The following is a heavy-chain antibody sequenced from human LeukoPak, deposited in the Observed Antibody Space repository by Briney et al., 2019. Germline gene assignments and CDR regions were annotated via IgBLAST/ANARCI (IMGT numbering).Heavy chain of an antibody. CDR3: ARVDWSGYGYYYGMDV. Sequence: SETLSLTCAVYGGSFSGYYWSWIRQPPGKGLEWIGEINHSGSTNYNPSLKSRVTISVDTSKNQFSLKLSSVTAADTAVYYCARVDWSGYGYYYGMDVWGQGTTVTVSS. V-gene: IGHV4-34*01. CDR2: INHSGST. J-gene: IGHJ6*02. CDR1: GGSFSGYY. D-gene: IGHD3-3*01.